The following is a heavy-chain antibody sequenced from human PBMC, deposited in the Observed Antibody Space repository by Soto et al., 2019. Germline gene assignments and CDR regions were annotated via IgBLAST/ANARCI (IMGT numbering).Heavy chain of an antibody. D-gene: IGHD2-2*02. CDR3: ESGCSSVSCYRQGGMDV. CDR1: GFSLNSYA. CDR2: ISYDGSNK. V-gene: IGHV3-30-3*01. J-gene: IGHJ6*02. Sequence: QVQLVESGGGVVQPGRSLTLSCAASGFSLNSYAMHWVRQAPGKGLEWVAVISYDGSNKFYGDSVKGRFTISRDNSKNTVYLQMNRLRADDTAVYFCESGCSSVSCYRQGGMDVWGQGTTVTVSS.